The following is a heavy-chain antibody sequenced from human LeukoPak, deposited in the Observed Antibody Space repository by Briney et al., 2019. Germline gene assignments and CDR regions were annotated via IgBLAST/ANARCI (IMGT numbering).Heavy chain of an antibody. CDR2: IDWDDDK. Sequence: SGPALVKPTQTLTLTCTFSGFSLSTSGMYVSWIRQPPGKALEWLARIDWDDDKYYSTSLKTRLTISKDTSKSQVVLTMTNMDPVDTATYYCARIRGVPANYFDYWGKGTLVTVSS. CDR1: GFSLSTSGMY. J-gene: IGHJ4*02. CDR3: ARIRGVPANYFDY. D-gene: IGHD2-2*01. V-gene: IGHV2-70*11.